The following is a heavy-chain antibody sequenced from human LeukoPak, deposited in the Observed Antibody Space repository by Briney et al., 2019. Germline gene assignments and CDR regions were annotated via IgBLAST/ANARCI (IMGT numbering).Heavy chain of an antibody. CDR3: ARTIAVAGTGNWFDP. D-gene: IGHD6-19*01. J-gene: IGHJ5*02. V-gene: IGHV1-2*02. Sequence: ASVKVSCKASGYTFTGYYMHWVRQAPGQGLEWMGWINPNSGGTNYAQKFQGRVTMTRDTSISTAYMELSRLRSEDTAVYYCARTIAVAGTGNWFDPWGQGTLVTVSS. CDR2: INPNSGGT. CDR1: GYTFTGYY.